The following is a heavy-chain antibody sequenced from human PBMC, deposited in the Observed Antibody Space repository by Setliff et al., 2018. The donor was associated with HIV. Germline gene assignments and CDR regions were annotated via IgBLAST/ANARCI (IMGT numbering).Heavy chain of an antibody. J-gene: IGHJ4*02. V-gene: IGHV3-7*03. CDR2: IKEDGSEK. CDR3: AREGYSSGWYVNY. CDR1: RFTFSNYW. D-gene: IGHD6-19*01. Sequence: LSLSCAASRFTFSNYWMNWVRQAPGKGLEWVANIKEDGSEKNYADSVKGRFTISRDNAKNSLYLQMNSLRAEDTALYYCAREGYSSGWYVNYWGQGTLVTVSS.